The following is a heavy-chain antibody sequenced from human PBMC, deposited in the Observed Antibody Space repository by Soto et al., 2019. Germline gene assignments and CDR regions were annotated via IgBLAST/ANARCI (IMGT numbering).Heavy chain of an antibody. V-gene: IGHV1-18*01. J-gene: IGHJ3*01. Sequence: QVQLVQSGAEVKNPGASVKVSCQASNYLFGAFGLSWVRQAPGQGLEWMGWITPYNGNTHYAEKFQDRVTMTADKATTTAYMEVRRLTSDDTAVYFCARISARRNDFDVWGQGTVVTVSP. CDR3: ARISARRNDFDV. CDR2: ITPYNGNT. CDR1: NYLFGAFG.